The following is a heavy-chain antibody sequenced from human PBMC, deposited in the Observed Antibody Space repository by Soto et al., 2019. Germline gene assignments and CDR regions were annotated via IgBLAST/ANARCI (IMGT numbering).Heavy chain of an antibody. CDR2: IIPIFGTA. J-gene: IGHJ6*02. CDR1: GGTFSSYA. Sequence: SVKVSCKASGGTFSSYAISWVRQAPGQGLEWMGGIIPIFGTANYAQKFQGRVTITADESTNTAYMEVRSLRSDDTAFYFCARDRSFALLEWSPSDSYGMDVWGQGTSVTVSS. V-gene: IGHV1-69*13. CDR3: ARDRSFALLEWSPSDSYGMDV. D-gene: IGHD3-3*01.